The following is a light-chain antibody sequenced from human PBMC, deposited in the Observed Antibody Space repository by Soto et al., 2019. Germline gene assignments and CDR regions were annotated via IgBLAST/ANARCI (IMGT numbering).Light chain of an antibody. J-gene: IGKJ2*01. CDR1: QSVLYSSNNKNY. CDR2: WAP. V-gene: IGKV4-1*01. Sequence: DIVMTQSPDSLAVSLGERATINCKSSQSVLYSSNNKNYLAGYQQKPGQPPKLLIYWAPTRESGVPDRFSGSGSWTDFTLTNSSLQAEDVAVYYCQQYYSTLYTFGKGTKLEIK. CDR3: QQYYSTLYT.